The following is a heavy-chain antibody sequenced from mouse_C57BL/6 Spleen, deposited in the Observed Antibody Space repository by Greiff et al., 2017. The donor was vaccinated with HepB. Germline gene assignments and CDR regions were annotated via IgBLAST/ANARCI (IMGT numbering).Heavy chain of an antibody. CDR3: ARYEDYSNYFYYFDY. CDR1: GYTFKSYG. Sequence: QVQLQQSGAELARPGASVKLSCKASGYTFKSYGISWVKQRTGQGLEWIGEIYPRSGNTYYNEKFKGKATLTADKSSSTAYMELRSLTSEDSAVYFCARYEDYSNYFYYFDYWGQGTTLTVSS. CDR2: IYPRSGNT. D-gene: IGHD2-5*01. J-gene: IGHJ2*01. V-gene: IGHV1-81*01.